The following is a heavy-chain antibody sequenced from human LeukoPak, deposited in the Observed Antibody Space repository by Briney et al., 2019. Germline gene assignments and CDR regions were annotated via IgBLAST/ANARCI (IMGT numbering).Heavy chain of an antibody. D-gene: IGHD6-19*01. V-gene: IGHV1-8*01. CDR2: MNPNSGNT. Sequence: ASVKVSCKASGYTFTSYDIHWVRQATGQGLEWMGWMNPNSGNTGYAQKFQGRVTMTRNTSISTAYMELSSLRSEDTAVYYCARVKGQWLVHLFDYWGQGTLVTVSS. J-gene: IGHJ4*02. CDR1: GYTFTSYD. CDR3: ARVKGQWLVHLFDY.